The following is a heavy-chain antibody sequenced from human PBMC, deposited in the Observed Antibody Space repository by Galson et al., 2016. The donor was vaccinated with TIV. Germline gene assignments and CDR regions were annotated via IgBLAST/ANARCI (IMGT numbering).Heavy chain of an antibody. CDR1: GGSITRDGYY. J-gene: IGHJ2*01. D-gene: IGHD2-15*01. CDR2: IYASGST. CDR3: ARVPPAGHHWYFDL. V-gene: IGHV4-61*02. Sequence: LSLTCTVSGGSITRDGYYWNWVRQPAGKGLEWIGRIYASGSTNYNSSLKSRVTIPVDTSKNQFSLNLRSVPAADTAVYYCARVPPAGHHWYFDLWGRGTLVTVSS.